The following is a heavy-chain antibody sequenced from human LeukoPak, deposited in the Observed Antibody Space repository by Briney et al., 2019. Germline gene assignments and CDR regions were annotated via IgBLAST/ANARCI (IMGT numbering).Heavy chain of an antibody. V-gene: IGHV1-69*13. D-gene: IGHD2-2*01. CDR3: ARGCSSTSCYVGNWFDP. CDR2: IIPIFGTA. CDR1: GGTFSSYA. Sequence: ASVKVSCKASGGTFSSYAISWVRQAPGQGLEWMGGIIPIFGTANYAQKFQGRVTITADESTSTAYMELSSLRSEDTAVYYCARGCSSTSCYVGNWFDPWGQGTLVTVSS. J-gene: IGHJ5*02.